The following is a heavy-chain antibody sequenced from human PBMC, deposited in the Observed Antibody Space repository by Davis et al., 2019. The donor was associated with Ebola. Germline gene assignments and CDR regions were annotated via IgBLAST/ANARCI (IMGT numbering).Heavy chain of an antibody. V-gene: IGHV3-9*01. CDR1: GFTFDDYA. J-gene: IGHJ4*02. Sequence: PGGSLRFSCAASGFTFDDYAMHWVRQAPGKGLEWVSGISWNSGSIGYADSVKGRFTISRDNAKNSLYLQMNSLRAEDTALYYCAKVSSGWYVKDVSVVFDYWGQGTLVTVSS. D-gene: IGHD6-19*01. CDR3: AKVSSGWYVKDVSVVFDY. CDR2: ISWNSGSI.